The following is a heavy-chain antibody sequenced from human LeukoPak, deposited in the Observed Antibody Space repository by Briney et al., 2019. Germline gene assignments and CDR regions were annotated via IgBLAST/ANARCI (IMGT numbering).Heavy chain of an antibody. CDR1: GFTFSSYS. Sequence: PGGSLRLSCAASGFTFSSYSMNWVRQAPGKGLGWVSSISSSSSYIYYADSVKGRFTISRDNAKNSLYLQMNSLRAEDTAVYYCARRPIAAAVDYWGQGTLVTVSS. CDR2: ISSSSSYI. CDR3: ARRPIAAAVDY. J-gene: IGHJ4*02. V-gene: IGHV3-21*01. D-gene: IGHD6-13*01.